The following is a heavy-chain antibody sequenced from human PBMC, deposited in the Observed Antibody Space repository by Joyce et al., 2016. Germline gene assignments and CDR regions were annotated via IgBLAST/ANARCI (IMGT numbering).Heavy chain of an antibody. CDR2: VSGDNGQT. CDR3: ARQEYDFWTGADPLDI. CDR1: GYSFVSYG. J-gene: IGHJ3*02. D-gene: IGHD3-3*01. Sequence: QGHLVQSGGEVKRPVASVRVSCKASGYSFVSYGISWVRQAPGQGLEWMGWVSGDNGQTKYREKFKGRRALTTDASSSTAYMELRSLRSDDTAVYFCARQEYDFWTGADPLDIWGQGTVVTVSS. V-gene: IGHV1-18*04.